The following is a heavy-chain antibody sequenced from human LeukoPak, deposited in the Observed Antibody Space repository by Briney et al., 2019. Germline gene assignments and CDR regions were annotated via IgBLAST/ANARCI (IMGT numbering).Heavy chain of an antibody. J-gene: IGHJ6*03. CDR2: ISSSGSTI. CDR3: ARDHPTVTTFGYYYYMDV. V-gene: IGHV3-11*01. D-gene: IGHD4-17*01. CDR1: GFTFSDYY. Sequence: GGSLRLSCAASGFTFSDYYMSWIRQAPGKGLEWVSYISSSGSTIYYADSVKGRFTISRDNAKNSLYLQMNSLRAEDTDVYYCARDHPTVTTFGYYYYMDVWGKGTTVTISS.